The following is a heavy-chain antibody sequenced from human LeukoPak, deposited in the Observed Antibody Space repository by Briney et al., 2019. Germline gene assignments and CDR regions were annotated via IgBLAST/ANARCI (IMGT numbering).Heavy chain of an antibody. CDR1: GFIFSSYE. D-gene: IGHD3-3*01. CDR2: IYTGGRTI. Sequence: GGSLTLSCAASGFIFSSYEMNWVRPAPGKGLEWVSYIYTGGRTIYYADSVKGRFHISRDNAKSSVYLQMNSLRAEDTAVYYCAGAQLRFLEWFKMDVWGKGTTVTVSS. V-gene: IGHV3-48*03. J-gene: IGHJ6*04. CDR3: AGAQLRFLEWFKMDV.